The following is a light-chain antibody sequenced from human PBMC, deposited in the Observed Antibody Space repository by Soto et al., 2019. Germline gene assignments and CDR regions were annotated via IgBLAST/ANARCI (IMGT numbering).Light chain of an antibody. Sequence: EILMTQSPGTLSASPGERAILSCRASQSISTNLAWFQQKPGQTPRLLIYGAFTRATGIPARFSGSGSGTEFTLTITSLQPEDFAVYYCQQYISWSTFGQGTKVEMK. CDR2: GAF. V-gene: IGKV3-15*01. CDR3: QQYISWST. CDR1: QSISTN. J-gene: IGKJ1*01.